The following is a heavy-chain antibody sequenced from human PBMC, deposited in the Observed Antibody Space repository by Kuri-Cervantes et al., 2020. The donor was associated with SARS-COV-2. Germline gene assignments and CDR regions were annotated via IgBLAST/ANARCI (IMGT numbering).Heavy chain of an antibody. CDR1: GDSVSGYF. CDR3: ARDWNDYGYY. D-gene: IGHD4-17*01. CDR2: IFTIGST. V-gene: IGHV4-4*07. J-gene: IGHJ4*02. Sequence: ESLKISCAVSGDSVSGYFWSWIRQPADKGLEWIGRIFTIGSTNYNPSLESRVTMSVDTSKNQVSLRLTSVTAADTAIYYCARDWNDYGYYWGQGIPVTVSS.